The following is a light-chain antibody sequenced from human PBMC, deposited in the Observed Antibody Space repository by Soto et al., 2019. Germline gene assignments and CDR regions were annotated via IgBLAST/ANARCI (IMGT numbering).Light chain of an antibody. J-gene: IGLJ1*01. CDR2: DVS. CDR1: SSDVGGYNY. CDR3: CSYAGSPYG. V-gene: IGLV2-11*01. Sequence: QSVLAQPRSVSGSPGQSVTISCTRTSSDVGGYNYVSWYQQHPGKAPKVMIYDVSKRPSGVPDRFSGSKSGNTASLTISGLQAEDEADYYCCSYAGSPYGFGNGTKVTVL.